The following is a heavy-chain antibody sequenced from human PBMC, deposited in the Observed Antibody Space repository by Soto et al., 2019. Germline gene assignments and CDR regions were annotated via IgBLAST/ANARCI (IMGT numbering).Heavy chain of an antibody. J-gene: IGHJ4*02. CDR3: ARSTAMVKVGYDALDY. Sequence: GGSLRLSCAASGFTFSSYSMNWVRQAPGKGLEWVSSISSSSSYIYYADSVKGRFTISRDNAKNSLYLQMNSLRAEDTAVYYCARSTAMVKVGYDALDYWGQGTLVTVSS. D-gene: IGHD5-18*01. CDR2: ISSSSSYI. CDR1: GFTFSSYS. V-gene: IGHV3-21*01.